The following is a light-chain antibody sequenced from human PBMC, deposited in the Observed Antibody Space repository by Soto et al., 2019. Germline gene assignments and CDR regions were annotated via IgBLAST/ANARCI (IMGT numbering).Light chain of an antibody. CDR2: SND. J-gene: IGLJ2*01. CDR3: AAWDDSLSGPL. Sequence: QSVLTQSPSASGTPGQRVTISCSGTSSNIGTNYVYWYQQLPGTAPKVLIYSNDKRPSGVPDRFSGSKSGTSASLAISGLRSEDGADYYCAAWDDSLSGPLFGGGTKLTVL. CDR1: SSNIGTNY. V-gene: IGLV1-47*01.